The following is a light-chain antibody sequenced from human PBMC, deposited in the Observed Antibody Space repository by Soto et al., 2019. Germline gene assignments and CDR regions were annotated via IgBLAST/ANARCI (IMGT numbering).Light chain of an antibody. J-gene: IGLJ1*01. Sequence: QSVLTQPASVSGSPGQSITISCTGTSTDVGDSNHVSWYQHHPGKAPKLIIYEVSYRPSGVSNRFSGSKSAYTASLTISVLQAEDEADYYCNSQTTSGIRVFGTGTKLTVL. V-gene: IGLV2-14*01. CDR2: EVS. CDR1: STDVGDSNH. CDR3: NSQTTSGIRV.